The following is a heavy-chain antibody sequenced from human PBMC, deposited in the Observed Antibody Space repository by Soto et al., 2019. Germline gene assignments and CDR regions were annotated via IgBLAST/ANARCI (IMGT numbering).Heavy chain of an antibody. J-gene: IGHJ5*02. CDR3: TRDITMVRGVPHAWFDP. Sequence: GGSLRLSCTASGFTFSTSAMNWVRQAPGKGLEWVGFIRSKAYGGTTEYAASVKGRFTISRDDSKSIAYLQMNSLKTEDTAVYYCTRDITMVRGVPHAWFDPWGQGTLVTVSS. D-gene: IGHD3-10*01. CDR1: GFTFSTSA. CDR2: IRSKAYGGTT. V-gene: IGHV3-49*04.